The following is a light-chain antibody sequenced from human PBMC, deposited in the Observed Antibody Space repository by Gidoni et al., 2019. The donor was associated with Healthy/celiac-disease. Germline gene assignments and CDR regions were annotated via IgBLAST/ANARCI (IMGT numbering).Light chain of an antibody. Sequence: QSALTQPASVSRSPGQSITISCTGTSSDVGGYNYVPWYQQHPGKAPKLMIYDVSNRPSGVSNRFSGSKSGNTASLTISGLQSEAESDYYCSSYTSSSTLVFGGGTKLTVL. V-gene: IGLV2-14*01. CDR2: DVS. J-gene: IGLJ2*01. CDR3: SSYTSSSTLV. CDR1: SSDVGGYNY.